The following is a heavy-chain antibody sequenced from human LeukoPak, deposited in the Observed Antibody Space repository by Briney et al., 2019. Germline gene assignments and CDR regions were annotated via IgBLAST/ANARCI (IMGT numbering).Heavy chain of an antibody. CDR3: ARHGYYGSGSDLVFDY. D-gene: IGHD3-10*01. V-gene: IGHV5-51*01. J-gene: IGHJ4*02. Sequence: GESLKISCKGSGYSFTNYWIGWVRQMPGKGLEWMGIIYPGDSDTRYSPSFQGQVSISADKSISTAYLQWSSLKASDTAMYYCARHGYYGSGSDLVFDYWGQGTLVTVSS. CDR2: IYPGDSDT. CDR1: GYSFTNYW.